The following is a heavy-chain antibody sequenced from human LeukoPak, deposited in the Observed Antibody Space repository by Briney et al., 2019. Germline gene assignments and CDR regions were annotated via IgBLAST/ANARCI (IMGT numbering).Heavy chain of an antibody. CDR1: GFTFSSYS. V-gene: IGHV3-48*04. Sequence: GGSLRLSCAASGFTFSSYSMNWVRQAPGKGLEWVAYISSSGNALYYAGSVKGRFTISRDNARNSLFLQMSRLRAEDTAVYYCARVGEAVAGTYFDYWGQGTLVTVSS. J-gene: IGHJ4*02. CDR3: ARVGEAVAGTYFDY. D-gene: IGHD6-19*01. CDR2: ISSSGNAL.